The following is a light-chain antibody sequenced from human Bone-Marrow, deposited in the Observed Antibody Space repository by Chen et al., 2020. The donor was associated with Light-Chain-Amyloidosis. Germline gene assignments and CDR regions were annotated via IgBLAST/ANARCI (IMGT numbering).Light chain of an antibody. V-gene: IGLV1-51*01. CDR3: GTWDNRLSAVI. Sequence: QSVLTQPPSVSAAPGQKVTISCSGSSSNIGKNFVTWYRQVPGAAPKVVIFDKDKRPSGIPDRFSGSKSAESATLGITGLQTGDEADYYCGTWDNRLSAVIFGGGTRVTVL. CDR2: DKD. J-gene: IGLJ6*01. CDR1: SSNIGKNF.